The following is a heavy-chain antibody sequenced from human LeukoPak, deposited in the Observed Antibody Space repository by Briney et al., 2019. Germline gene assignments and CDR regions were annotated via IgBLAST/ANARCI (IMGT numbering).Heavy chain of an antibody. J-gene: IGHJ4*02. CDR3: AREGSSSSCNFDY. CDR2: ISSSSSYT. CDR1: GFTFSDYY. V-gene: IGHV3-11*05. Sequence: GGSLRLSCAASGFTFSDYYMSWIRQAPGQGLEWVSYISSSSSYTNYADSVKGRFTISRDNAKNSLYLQMNSLRAEDTAVYYCAREGSSSSCNFDYWGQGTLVTVSS. D-gene: IGHD6-13*01.